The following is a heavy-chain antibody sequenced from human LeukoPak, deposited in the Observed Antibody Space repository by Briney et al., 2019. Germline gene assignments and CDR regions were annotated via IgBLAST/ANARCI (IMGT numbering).Heavy chain of an antibody. J-gene: IGHJ4*02. CDR1: GGSVSSSSYY. D-gene: IGHD2-21*02. Sequence: PSETLSLTCTVSGGSVSSSSYYWSWIRQPPGKGLEWIGYLSYSGSTNYNPSLKSRVTISVDTSKNQFSLKLSSVTAADTAVYYCAAEVGDCVDYWGQGTLVTVSS. CDR2: LSYSGST. V-gene: IGHV4-61*01. CDR3: AAEVGDCVDY.